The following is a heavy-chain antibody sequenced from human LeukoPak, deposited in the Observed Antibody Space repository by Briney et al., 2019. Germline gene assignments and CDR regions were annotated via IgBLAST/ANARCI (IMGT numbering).Heavy chain of an antibody. V-gene: IGHV4-39*01. J-gene: IGHJ4*02. CDR1: GGSISSSSYY. Sequence: SETLSLTCTVSGGSISSSSYYWGWIRQPPGKGLEWIGSIYYSGSTYYNPSLKSRVTISVDTSKNQSSLKLSSVTAADTAVYYCARQGAVAGQYFDYWGQGTLVTVSS. D-gene: IGHD6-19*01. CDR2: IYYSGST. CDR3: ARQGAVAGQYFDY.